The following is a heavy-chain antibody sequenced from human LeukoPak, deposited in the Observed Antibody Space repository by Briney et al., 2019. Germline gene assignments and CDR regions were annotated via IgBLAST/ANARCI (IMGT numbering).Heavy chain of an antibody. D-gene: IGHD5-18*01. CDR3: ASITVDTAMVYFDY. J-gene: IGHJ4*02. Sequence: SETLSLTCTVSGGSLSSYYWSWIRQPPGKGLEWIGYIYYSGSTNYNPSLKSRVTISVDTSKNQFSLKLSSVTAADTAVYYCASITVDTAMVYFDYWGQGTLVTVSS. CDR1: GGSLSSYY. V-gene: IGHV4-59*08. CDR2: IYYSGST.